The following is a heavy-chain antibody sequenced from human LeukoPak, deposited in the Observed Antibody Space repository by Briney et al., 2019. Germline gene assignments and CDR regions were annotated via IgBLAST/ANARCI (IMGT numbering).Heavy chain of an antibody. J-gene: IGHJ3*02. CDR2: INHSGST. V-gene: IGHV4-34*01. Sequence: SETLSLTCAVYGGSFSGYYWSWIRQPPGKGLEWIGEINHSGSTNYNPSLKSRVTISVDTSKNQFSLKLSSVTAADTAVYYCARGRQTDIVVVPASISGDAFDIWGQGTMVTVSS. CDR3: ARGRQTDIVVVPASISGDAFDI. CDR1: GGSFSGYY. D-gene: IGHD2-2*02.